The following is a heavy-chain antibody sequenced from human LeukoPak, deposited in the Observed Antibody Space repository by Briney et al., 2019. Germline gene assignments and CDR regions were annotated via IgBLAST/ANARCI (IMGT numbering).Heavy chain of an antibody. J-gene: IGHJ6*04. CDR3: ARDSVAPYSGRWSDV. CDR1: GFTFSSYW. Sequence: PGGSLRLSCAASGFTFSSYWMSWVRQPPGKGLEWVSNIKQDGSEKYYVDSVKGRFTTSRENAKNSLYLQMNSLRADDTAVYYCARDSVAPYSGRWSDVWGKGTTVTVSS. D-gene: IGHD6-13*01. CDR2: IKQDGSEK. V-gene: IGHV3-7*05.